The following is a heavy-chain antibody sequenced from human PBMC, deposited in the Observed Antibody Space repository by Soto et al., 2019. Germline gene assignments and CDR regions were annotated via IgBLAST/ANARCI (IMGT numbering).Heavy chain of an antibody. CDR1: GGSISSGDYY. J-gene: IGHJ6*02. CDR2: IYYSGST. Sequence: SETLSLTCTVSGGSISSGDYYWSWIRQPPGKGLEWIGYIYYSGSTYYNPSLKSQVTISVDTSKNQISLKLSSVTAADTSVYYCARYPADVYGDWFYYYYGMDVWGQGTTVTVSS. CDR3: ARYPADVYGDWFYYYYGMDV. D-gene: IGHD4-17*01. V-gene: IGHV4-30-4*01.